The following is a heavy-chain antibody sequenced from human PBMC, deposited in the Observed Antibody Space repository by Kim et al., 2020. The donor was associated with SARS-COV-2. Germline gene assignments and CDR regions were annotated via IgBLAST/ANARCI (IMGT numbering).Heavy chain of an antibody. CDR3: ARERPHGIFDY. Sequence: GGSLRLSCAASGFTFSSYEMNWVRQAPGKGLEWVSYISSGSTIYYADSVKGRFTISRDNAKNSLYLQMNSLRAEDTAVYYCARERPHGIFDYWGQGTLVTVSS. CDR2: ISSGSTI. V-gene: IGHV3-48*03. J-gene: IGHJ4*02. CDR1: GFTFSSYE.